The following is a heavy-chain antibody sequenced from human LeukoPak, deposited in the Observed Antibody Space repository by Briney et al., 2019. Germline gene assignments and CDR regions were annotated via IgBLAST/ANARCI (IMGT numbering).Heavy chain of an antibody. CDR1: GGSLRGYH. J-gene: IGHJ4*02. CDR3: ARGPPYIVVVTAIGFSDY. Sequence: SETPAPPPPVHGGSLRGYHRSWIPPPPGKGPAWPGEINHNGSTNYNPSLKSRVTISVDTSKNQFSLKLSSVTAADTAVYYCARGPPYIVVVTAIGFSDYWGQGTLVTVSS. D-gene: IGHD2-21*02. V-gene: IGHV4-34*01. CDR2: INHNGST.